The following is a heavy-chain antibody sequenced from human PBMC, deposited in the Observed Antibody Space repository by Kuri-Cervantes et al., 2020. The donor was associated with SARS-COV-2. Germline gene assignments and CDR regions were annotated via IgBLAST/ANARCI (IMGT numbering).Heavy chain of an antibody. V-gene: IGHV4-39*01. D-gene: IGHD3-3*01. CDR2: IYYSGST. J-gene: IGHJ5*02. CDR1: GGSISSSSYY. CDR3: ARQGHSSITIFGVVTIPQNWFDP. Sequence: SETLSLTCTVSGGSISSSSYYWGWIRQPPGKGLEWIGSIYYSGSTYYNPSLKSRVTISVDTYKTQFSLKLSSVTAADTAVYYRARQGHSSITIFGVVTIPQNWFDPWGQGTLVTVSS.